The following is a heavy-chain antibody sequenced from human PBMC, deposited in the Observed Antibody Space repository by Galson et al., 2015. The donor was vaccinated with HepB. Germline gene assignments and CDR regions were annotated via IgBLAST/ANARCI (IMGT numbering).Heavy chain of an antibody. CDR3: AKEVNYGGHLPTDY. CDR2: ISYDGSNK. Sequence: SLRLSCAASGFTFSSYGMHWVRQAPGKGLEWVAVISYDGSNKYYADSVKGRFTISRDNSKNTLYLHMDSLRAEDTAVFYCAKEVNYGGHLPTDYWGQGTLATVSS. D-gene: IGHD4-23*01. CDR1: GFTFSSYG. J-gene: IGHJ4*02. V-gene: IGHV3-30*18.